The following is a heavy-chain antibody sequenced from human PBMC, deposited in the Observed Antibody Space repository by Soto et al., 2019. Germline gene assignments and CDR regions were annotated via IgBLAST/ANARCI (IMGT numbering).Heavy chain of an antibody. J-gene: IGHJ4*02. V-gene: IGHV3-33*01. CDR1: GFTFSSYG. CDR2: IWYDGSNK. Sequence: QVQLVESGGGVVQPGRSLRLSCAASGFTFSSYGMHWVRQAPGKRLEWVAVIWYDGSNKYYADSVKGRFTISRDNSKNTLYLQMNSLRAEDTAVYYCASGGNRYYYDSSGSYFDYWGQGTLVTVSS. D-gene: IGHD3-22*01. CDR3: ASGGNRYYYDSSGSYFDY.